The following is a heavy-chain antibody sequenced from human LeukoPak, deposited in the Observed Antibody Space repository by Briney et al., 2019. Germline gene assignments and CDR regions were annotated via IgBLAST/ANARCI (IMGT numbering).Heavy chain of an antibody. J-gene: IGHJ3*02. CDR3: ARDYYDRNDAFDI. Sequence: SETLSLTCTVSGGSISSYYWSWIRQPPGKGLEWIGYIYYSGSTNYNPSLKSRVTISVDTSKNQFSLKLSFVTAADTAVYYCARDYYDRNDAFDIWGQGTMVTVSS. V-gene: IGHV4-59*01. CDR2: IYYSGST. CDR1: GGSISSYY. D-gene: IGHD3-22*01.